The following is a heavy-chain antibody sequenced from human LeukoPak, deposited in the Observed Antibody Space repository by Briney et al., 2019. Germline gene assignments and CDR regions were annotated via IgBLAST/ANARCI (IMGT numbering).Heavy chain of an antibody. CDR2: INSYSGGT. D-gene: IGHD6-6*01. J-gene: IGHJ5*02. CDR3: ARYAPSIAAPAIVRAGFDP. CDR1: RYTFTGYY. V-gene: IGHV1-2*02. Sequence: GSVKDSFKASRYTFTGYYMHWVRQAPGQGREGMGWINSYSGGTKYAEKFKGRVTRTSDTSIREAYMELRSLRSGDTAVYYCARYAPSIAAPAIVRAGFDPWGQGTLVTVSS.